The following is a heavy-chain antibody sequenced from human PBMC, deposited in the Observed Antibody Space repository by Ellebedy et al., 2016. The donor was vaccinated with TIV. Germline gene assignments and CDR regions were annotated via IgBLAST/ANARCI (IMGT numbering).Heavy chain of an antibody. CDR3: AREQSPYYDILTDSFDY. D-gene: IGHD3-9*01. V-gene: IGHV3-30*04. Sequence: GESLKISCAASGFTFSNFPMNWVRQGPGKGLEWMATISGDGTGKYHADSVKGRFTISRDNSKDTLYLQMNSLRPEDTAMYYCAREQSPYYDILTDSFDYWGQGSLVTVSS. CDR1: GFTFSNFP. J-gene: IGHJ4*02. CDR2: ISGDGTGK.